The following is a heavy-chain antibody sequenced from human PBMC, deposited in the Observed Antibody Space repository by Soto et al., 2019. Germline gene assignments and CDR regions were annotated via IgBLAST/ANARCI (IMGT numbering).Heavy chain of an antibody. CDR1: GYTFTSYA. CDR3: ARDVLRRDIVVVPWFDP. J-gene: IGHJ5*02. V-gene: IGHV1-3*01. D-gene: IGHD2-2*01. Sequence: ASVKVSCKASGYTFTSYAIHWVRQAPGQRLEWMGWINAGNGNTKYSQKFQGRVTITRDTSASTAYMELSSLRPEDTAVYYCARDVLRRDIVVVPWFDPWGQGTLVTVSS. CDR2: INAGNGNT.